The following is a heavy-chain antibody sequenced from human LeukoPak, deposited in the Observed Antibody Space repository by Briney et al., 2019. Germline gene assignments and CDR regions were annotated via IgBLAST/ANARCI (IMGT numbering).Heavy chain of an antibody. J-gene: IGHJ4*02. Sequence: GGSLRLSCAASGFTFSSYAMSWVRQAPGKGLEWVSAISGSGGSTYYADSVKGRFTISRDNSKNTLYLQMNSLRAEDTAVYYCAKGDRDRYYSSTSCYLFDYWGQGTLVTVSS. CDR3: AKGDRDRYYSSTSCYLFDY. CDR1: GFTFSSYA. D-gene: IGHD2-2*01. V-gene: IGHV3-23*01. CDR2: ISGSGGST.